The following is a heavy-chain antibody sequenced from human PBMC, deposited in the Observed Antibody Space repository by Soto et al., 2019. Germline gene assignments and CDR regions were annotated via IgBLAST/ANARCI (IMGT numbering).Heavy chain of an antibody. V-gene: IGHV3-9*01. CDR3: AKDLAYGYKGFDS. Sequence: EVQLVESGGGFIQPGRSLRLSCAASGFTIADYAMHWVRQAPGKGLEWVSGITWNGDNMDYADSVKGRFTISRDNARNSLYLQMTSLRPEDTALYYCAKDLAYGYKGFDSWGQGTLVTVSS. J-gene: IGHJ4*02. CDR2: ITWNGDNM. CDR1: GFTIADYA. D-gene: IGHD5-18*01.